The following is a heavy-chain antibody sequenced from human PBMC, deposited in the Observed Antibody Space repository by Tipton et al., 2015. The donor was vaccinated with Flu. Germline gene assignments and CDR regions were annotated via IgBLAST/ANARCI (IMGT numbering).Heavy chain of an antibody. J-gene: IGHJ4*02. CDR2: IYHSGST. V-gene: IGHV4-39*07. CDR1: GGSISSSSHY. D-gene: IGHD3-10*01. Sequence: TLSLTCTVSGGSISSSSHYWGWIRQPPGKGLEWIGSIYHSGSTYYNPSLKSRVTISVDTSKNQFSLKLTSVTAADTAVYFCARSPSYSGSGIYPYYFDDWGQGTLVTVAS. CDR3: ARSPSYSGSGIYPYYFDD.